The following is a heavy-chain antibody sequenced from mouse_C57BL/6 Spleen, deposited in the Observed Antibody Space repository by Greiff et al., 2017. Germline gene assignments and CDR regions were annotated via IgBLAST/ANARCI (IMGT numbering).Heavy chain of an antibody. CDR3: ARGISITTGATEGNCFDY. CDR1: GYTFTSYW. D-gene: IGHD1-1*01. V-gene: IGHV1-52*01. J-gene: IGHJ2*01. CDR2: IDPSDSET. Sequence: QVQLQQPGAELVRPGSSVKLSCKASGYTFTSYWMHWVKQRPIQGLEWIGNIDPSDSETHYNQKFKDKATLTVDKSSSTAYMQLSSLTSEDSAVYYCARGISITTGATEGNCFDYWGQGTTLTVSS.